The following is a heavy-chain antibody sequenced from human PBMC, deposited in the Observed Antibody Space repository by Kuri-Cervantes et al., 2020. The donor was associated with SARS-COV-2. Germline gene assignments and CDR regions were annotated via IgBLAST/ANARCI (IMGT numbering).Heavy chain of an antibody. CDR3: AREWCSGGSCYPN. J-gene: IGHJ4*02. D-gene: IGHD2-15*01. V-gene: IGHV4-4*02. Sequence: AGTLSLTCAVSGGSISSSNWWSWVRQPPGKGLEWIGVIYHSGSTNYQPPLKSRVTISVATSKNQFSLQLTSVTAADAAVYYCAREWCSGGSCYPNWGQGTLVTVSS. CDR2: IYHSGST. CDR1: GGSISSSNW.